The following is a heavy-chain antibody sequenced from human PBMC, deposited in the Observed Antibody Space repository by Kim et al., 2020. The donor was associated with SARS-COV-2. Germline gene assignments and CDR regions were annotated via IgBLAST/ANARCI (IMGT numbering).Heavy chain of an antibody. CDR1: GGSISSYY. Sequence: SETLSLTCTVSGGSISSYYWSWIRQPPGKGLEWIGYIYYSGSTNYNPSLKSRVTISVDTSKNQFSLKLSSVTAADTAVYYCARMAESAAEVDAFDIWGQGTIVTASS. D-gene: IGHD6-13*01. CDR2: IYYSGST. V-gene: IGHV4-59*13. CDR3: ARMAESAAEVDAFDI. J-gene: IGHJ3*02.